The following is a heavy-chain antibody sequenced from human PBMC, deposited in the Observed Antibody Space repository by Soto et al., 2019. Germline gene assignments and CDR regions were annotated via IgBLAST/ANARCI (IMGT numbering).Heavy chain of an antibody. J-gene: IGHJ4*02. CDR3: AGERGFGEPADS. Sequence: QVQLVESGGGVVQPGRSLSLSCAGTGFNFKTYDIHWVRQAPGKGLEWVALIRYDGSNKYYGDSVKGRFTVSRDNSQNTVTLQMNSLRVEDTALYYCAGERGFGEPADSWGQGTPVTVSS. D-gene: IGHD3-10*01. CDR1: GFNFKTYD. V-gene: IGHV3-33*01. CDR2: IRYDGSNK.